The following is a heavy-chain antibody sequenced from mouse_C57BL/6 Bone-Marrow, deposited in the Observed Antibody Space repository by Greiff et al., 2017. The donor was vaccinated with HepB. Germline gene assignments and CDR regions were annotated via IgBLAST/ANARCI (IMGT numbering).Heavy chain of an antibody. CDR1: GFNIKDDY. J-gene: IGHJ1*03. CDR2: IDPENGDT. V-gene: IGHV14-4*01. CDR3: TGHYYSNYAFDV. Sequence: EVQLQQSGAELVRPGASVKLSCTASGFNIKDDYMHWVKQRPEQGLEWIGWIDPENGDTEYASKFQGKATITADTSSNTAYLQLSSLTSEDTAVYYCTGHYYSNYAFDVWGTGTTVTVSS. D-gene: IGHD2-5*01.